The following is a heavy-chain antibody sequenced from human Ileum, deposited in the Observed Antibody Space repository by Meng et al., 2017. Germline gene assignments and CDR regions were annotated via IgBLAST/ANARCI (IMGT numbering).Heavy chain of an antibody. D-gene: IGHD5-18*01. V-gene: IGHV3-33*01. J-gene: IGHJ5*02. CDR3: ARDKGVTALDQ. CDR2: IWSDGRSQ. CDR1: GIAFSASG. Sequence: VQLVEGGGGVLQLGSTLCLSCARSGIAFSASGMHWVRQAPGKVLEWVAMIWSDGRSQYYSDSVKGRFTISRDNSKNMVYLQMSGLRAEDTALYYCARDKGVTALDQWGQGSLVTVSS.